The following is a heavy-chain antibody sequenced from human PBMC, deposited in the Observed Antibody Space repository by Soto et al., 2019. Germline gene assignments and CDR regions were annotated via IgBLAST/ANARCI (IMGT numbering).Heavy chain of an antibody. V-gene: IGHV3-9*01. Sequence: PGRSMRLSCAASGLTFDDYASHWVRQAPGKGLEWVSGISWNSGSIGYADSVKGRFTISRDNAKNSLYLQMNSLRAEDTALYYCAKADTAMVLDYGSGSYLLSAFDIWGQGTMVTVSS. D-gene: IGHD3-10*01. J-gene: IGHJ3*02. CDR3: AKADTAMVLDYGSGSYLLSAFDI. CDR2: ISWNSGSI. CDR1: GLTFDDYA.